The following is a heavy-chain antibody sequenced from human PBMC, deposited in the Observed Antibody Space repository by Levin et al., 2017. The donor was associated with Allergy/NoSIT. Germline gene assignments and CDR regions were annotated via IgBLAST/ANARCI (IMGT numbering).Heavy chain of an antibody. CDR1: GFTFSDYY. Sequence: GESLKISCAASGFTFSDYYMSWIRQAPGKGLEWVSYISSSSSYTNYADSVKGRFTISRDNAKNSLYLQMNSLRAEDTAVYYCATSSWTGGDFDYWGQGTLVTVSS. J-gene: IGHJ4*02. V-gene: IGHV3-11*03. D-gene: IGHD6-13*01. CDR2: ISSSSSYT. CDR3: ATSSWTGGDFDY.